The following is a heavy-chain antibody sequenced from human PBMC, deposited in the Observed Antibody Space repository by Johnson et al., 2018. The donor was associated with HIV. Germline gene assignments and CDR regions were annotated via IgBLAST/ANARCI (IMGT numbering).Heavy chain of an antibody. CDR2: IYSGGYT. J-gene: IGHJ3*02. CDR1: GFTVSSNY. D-gene: IGHD4/OR15-4a*01. Sequence: VQLVESGGGVVQPGRSLRLSCAASGFTVSSNYMSWVRQAPGKGLEWVSVIYSGGYTYYADSVKGRFTISRDNSKNTLYLQMHSLRAEDTAVYYCAKGRNTYGADVFDIWGQGTMVTDS. V-gene: IGHV3-66*02. CDR3: AKGRNTYGADVFDI.